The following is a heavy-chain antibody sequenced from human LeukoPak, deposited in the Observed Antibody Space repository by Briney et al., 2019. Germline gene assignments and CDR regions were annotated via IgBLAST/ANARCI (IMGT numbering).Heavy chain of an antibody. J-gene: IGHJ4*02. D-gene: IGHD6-13*01. V-gene: IGHV3-11*01. CDR2: ISGSGGAR. CDR3: ARIGTTIAAGTADY. CDR1: GLNFRDYY. Sequence: GGSLRLSCAASGLNFRDYYMGWIRQAPGKRLEWISYISGSGGARPYADSVKGRFIVSRDNAIDSLYLQMDNLGVEDTAVYYCARIGTTIAAGTADYWGQGTQVTVSS.